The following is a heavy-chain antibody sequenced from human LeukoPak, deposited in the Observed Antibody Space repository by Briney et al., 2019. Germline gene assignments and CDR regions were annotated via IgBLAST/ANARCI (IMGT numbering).Heavy chain of an antibody. CDR2: IYPGDSDT. V-gene: IGHV5-51*01. J-gene: IGHJ4*02. Sequence: GESLKISCKGSGYSFTSYWIGWVRQMPGKGLEWMGIIYPGDSDTRYSPSFQGQVTISADKSISTAYLQWSSLKASDTAMYYCARQLNPLLWFGELYFWGQGTLVTVSS. CDR3: ARQLNPLLWFGELYF. D-gene: IGHD3-10*01. CDR1: GYSFTSYW.